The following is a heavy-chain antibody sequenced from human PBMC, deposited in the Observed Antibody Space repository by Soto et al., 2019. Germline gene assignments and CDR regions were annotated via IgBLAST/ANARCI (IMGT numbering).Heavy chain of an antibody. CDR1: GGSISSYY. D-gene: IGHD6-19*01. CDR3: ARQGGYSSGLQGGEWAFDI. Sequence: HSETLSLTCTVSGGSISSYYWSWIRQPPGKGLEWIGYIYYSGSTNYNPSLKSRVTISVDTSKNQFSLELSSVTAADTAVYYCARQGGYSSGLQGGEWAFDIWGQGTMVTVSS. CDR2: IYYSGST. J-gene: IGHJ3*02. V-gene: IGHV4-59*08.